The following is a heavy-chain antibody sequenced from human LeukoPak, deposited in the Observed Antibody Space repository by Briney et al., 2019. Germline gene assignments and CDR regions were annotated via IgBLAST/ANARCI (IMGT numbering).Heavy chain of an antibody. V-gene: IGHV4-34*01. CDR1: GGSFSGYY. CDR2: INHSGST. D-gene: IGHD3-16*02. J-gene: IGHJ4*02. CDR3: ARTVIGLDY. Sequence: SETLSLTCAVYGGSFSGYYWSWIRQPPGKGLEWIGEINHSGSTNYNPSLKSRVTISVDTSKNQFSLKLSSVTAADTAVYYCARTVIGLDYWGQGTLVTVSS.